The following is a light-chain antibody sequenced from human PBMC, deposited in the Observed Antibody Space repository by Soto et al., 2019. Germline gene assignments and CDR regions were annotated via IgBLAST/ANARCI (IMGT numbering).Light chain of an antibody. J-gene: IGLJ2*01. Sequence: QSVLTQPPSASGTPGQRVTISCSGSSSNIGSNIVNWYQHLPGTAPKLLIYRNHQRPSGVPDRCSGSKSDTSASLAISGLQSEDEADYYCAAWDDSLNGPLSGGGTKLTVL. CDR2: RNH. CDR1: SSNIGSNI. CDR3: AAWDDSLNGPL. V-gene: IGLV1-44*01.